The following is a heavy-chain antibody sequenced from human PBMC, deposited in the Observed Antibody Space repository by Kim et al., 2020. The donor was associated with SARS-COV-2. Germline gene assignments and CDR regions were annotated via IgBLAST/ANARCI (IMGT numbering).Heavy chain of an antibody. J-gene: IGHJ6*02. CDR1: GFTFSSYA. CDR2: IYSGDGST. Sequence: GGSLRLSCAASGFTFSSYAMSWVRQAPGKGLEWVTVIYSGDGSTYYADSVKGRFTISRDNSKNTLYLQMNSLRAEDTAVYYCAKDARIVVVPAANPMDHESYYYYGMDVWGQGTTVTVSS. CDR3: AKDARIVVVPAANPMDHESYYYYGMDV. V-gene: IGHV3-23*03. D-gene: IGHD2-2*01.